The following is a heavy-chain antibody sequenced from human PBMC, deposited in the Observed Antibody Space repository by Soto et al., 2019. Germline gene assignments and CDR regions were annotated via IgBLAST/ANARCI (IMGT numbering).Heavy chain of an antibody. CDR1: GGTFSSYA. D-gene: IGHD3-3*01. J-gene: IGHJ4*02. CDR2: IIPIFGTA. V-gene: IGHV1-69*13. CDR3: ARGTALRFLEWLSDFDY. Sequence: SVKVSCKASGGTFSSYAISWVRQAPGQGLEWMGGIIPIFGTANYAQKFQGRVTITADESTSTAYMELSSLRSEDTAVYYCARGTALRFLEWLSDFDYWGQGTLVTVPS.